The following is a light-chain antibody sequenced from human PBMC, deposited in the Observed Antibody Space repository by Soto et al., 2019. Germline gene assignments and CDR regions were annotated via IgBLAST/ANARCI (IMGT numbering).Light chain of an antibody. V-gene: IGKV1-39*01. CDR2: TTS. CDR1: QSISIN. CDR3: QQSYSIPLT. J-gene: IGKJ4*01. Sequence: DIQMTQSPSSLSASIGDRVTITCRASQSISINLNWYQQRPGKAPKLLIYTTSTLQSGVPSRFSGSGSGTDFTLTVSSLQPVDFATYYCQQSYSIPLTFGGGTKVEIK.